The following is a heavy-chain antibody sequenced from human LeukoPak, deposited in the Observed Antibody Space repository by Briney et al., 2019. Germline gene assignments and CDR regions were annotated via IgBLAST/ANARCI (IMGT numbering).Heavy chain of an antibody. CDR2: ISAYSGNT. CDR1: GYTFSSYG. J-gene: IGHJ5*02. CDR3: ARSGTGYCSGGSCYKNWVDP. D-gene: IGHD2-15*01. Sequence: GASVKVSCKASGYTFSSYGISWVRQAPGQGLEWLGWISAYSGNTNYAEKLQDRVTMTTDTPTSTAYMELRGLRSDDTAVYYCARSGTGYCSGGSCYKNWVDPWGQGTPVTVSS. V-gene: IGHV1-18*01.